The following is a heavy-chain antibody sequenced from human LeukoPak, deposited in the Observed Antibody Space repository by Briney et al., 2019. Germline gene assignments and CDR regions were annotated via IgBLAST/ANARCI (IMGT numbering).Heavy chain of an antibody. J-gene: IGHJ4*02. Sequence: GGSLRLSCAASGFTFSSYAVSWVRQAPGKGLVWVSRINSDGSSTTYADSVQGRFTISRDNAKNTLYLQMNSLRAEDMAVYYCARGKQDFDYWGQGTLVTVSS. D-gene: IGHD6-13*01. CDR1: GFTFSSYA. CDR3: ARGKQDFDY. CDR2: INSDGSST. V-gene: IGHV3-74*01.